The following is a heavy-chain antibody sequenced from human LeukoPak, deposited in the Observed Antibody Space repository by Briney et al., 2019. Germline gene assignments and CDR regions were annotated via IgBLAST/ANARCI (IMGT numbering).Heavy chain of an antibody. CDR3: AREGWLGYSSGWYEKYYFDY. J-gene: IGHJ4*02. CDR2: INPSGGST. V-gene: IGHV1-46*01. CDR1: GYTFTSYY. Sequence: GASVKVSCKASGYTFTSYYMHWVRQAPGQGLEWMGIINPSGGSTSCAQKFQGRVTMTRDTSTSTVYMELSSLRSEDTAVYYCAREGWLGYSSGWYEKYYFDYWGQGTLVTVSS. D-gene: IGHD6-19*01.